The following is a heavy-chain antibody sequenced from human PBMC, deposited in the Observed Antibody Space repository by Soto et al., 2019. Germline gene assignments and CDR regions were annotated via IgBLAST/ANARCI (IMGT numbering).Heavy chain of an antibody. Sequence: SETLSLTCTVSGGSISSYYWNWIRQPPGKGLEWIGYIYYSGSTNNNPSLKSRVTISVDTSKNQFSLELTSVTAADTAVYYCARDIRGYSRAFDYWGQGTLVTVSS. J-gene: IGHJ4*02. V-gene: IGHV4-59*01. CDR3: ARDIRGYSRAFDY. CDR2: IYYSGST. CDR1: GGSISSYY. D-gene: IGHD5-18*01.